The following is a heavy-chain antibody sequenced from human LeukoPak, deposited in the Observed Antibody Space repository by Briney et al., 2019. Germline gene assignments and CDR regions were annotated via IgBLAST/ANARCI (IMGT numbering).Heavy chain of an antibody. V-gene: IGHV1-46*02. D-gene: IGHD2-2*01. CDR2: INPTGDST. CDR1: GYTFNNYY. CDR3: ARHPSPQLHHFDY. J-gene: IGHJ4*02. Sequence: ASVKVSCKASGYTFNNYYIHWVRQAPGQGLEWMGIINPTGDSTSYAQKFQARVTMTRDTSTNTVYMELSSLRSEDTAVYYCARHPSPQLHHFDYWGQGTLVTVSS.